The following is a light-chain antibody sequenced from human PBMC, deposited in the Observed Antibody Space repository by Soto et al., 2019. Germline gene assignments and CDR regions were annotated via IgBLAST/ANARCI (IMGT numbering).Light chain of an antibody. V-gene: IGLV2-11*01. Sequence: QSALTQPRSVSGSPGQSVTMSCTGTGSDVGAYKYVSWYQQNPGKAPKLMIYDVSERPSGVPDRFSGSKSGNMASLTISGLQAEDEADYYCCAYAGSYTLVFGGGTKLTVL. CDR2: DVS. CDR1: GSDVGAYKY. CDR3: CAYAGSYTLV. J-gene: IGLJ2*01.